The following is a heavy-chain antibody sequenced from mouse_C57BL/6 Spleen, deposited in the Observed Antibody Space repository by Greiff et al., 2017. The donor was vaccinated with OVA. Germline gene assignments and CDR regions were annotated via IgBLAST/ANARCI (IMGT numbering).Heavy chain of an antibody. D-gene: IGHD2-5*01. V-gene: IGHV1-42*01. J-gene: IGHJ2*01. CDR3: ARGAYSNYVKYFDY. Sequence: EVMLVESGPELVKPGASVKISCKASGYSFTGYYMNWVKQSPEKSLEWIGEINPSTGGTTYNQKFKAKATLTVDKSSSTAYMQLSSLTSEDSAVYYCARGAYSNYVKYFDYWGQGTTLTVSS. CDR2: INPSTGGT. CDR1: GYSFTGYY.